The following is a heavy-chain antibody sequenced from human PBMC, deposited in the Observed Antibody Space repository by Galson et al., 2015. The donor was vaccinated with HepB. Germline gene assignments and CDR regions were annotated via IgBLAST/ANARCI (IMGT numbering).Heavy chain of an antibody. V-gene: IGHV3-23*01. CDR3: AGEYQLFVGFDY. D-gene: IGHD2-2*01. Sequence: SLRLSCAASGFTFSSYAMSWVRQAPGKGLEWVSAISGSGGSTYYADSVKGRFTISRDNSKNTLYLQMNSLRAEDTAVYYCAGEYQLFVGFDYWGQGTLVTVSS. J-gene: IGHJ4*02. CDR1: GFTFSSYA. CDR2: ISGSGGST.